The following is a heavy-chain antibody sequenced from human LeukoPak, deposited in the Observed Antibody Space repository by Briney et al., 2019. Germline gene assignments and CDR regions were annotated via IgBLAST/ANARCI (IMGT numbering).Heavy chain of an antibody. CDR3: AKDLNTYRYDSRDLQH. CDR1: GFTVSSIH. Sequence: GGSLRLSCEASGFTVSSIHMVWVRQAPGKGLEWVSSISSSSSYIYYADSVKGRFTISRDNAKNTLYLQMNSLRPEDTAVYFCAKDLNTYRYDSRDLQHWGQGILVTVSS. D-gene: IGHD3-22*01. CDR2: ISSSSSYI. V-gene: IGHV3-21*01. J-gene: IGHJ1*01.